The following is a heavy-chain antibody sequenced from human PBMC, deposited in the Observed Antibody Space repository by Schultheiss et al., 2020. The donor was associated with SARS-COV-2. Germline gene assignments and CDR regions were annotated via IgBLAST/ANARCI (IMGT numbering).Heavy chain of an antibody. J-gene: IGHJ5*02. CDR1: GYTFTTSD. V-gene: IGHV1-8*01. CDR2: MNPNSGNT. Sequence: ASVKVSCKASGYTFTTSDINWVRQATGQGLEWMGWMNPNSGNTGYAQKFQGRVTMTMNTSISTAYMELSSLRSEDTAVYYCARTHSSGWYNWFDPRGQGILVTVSS. D-gene: IGHD6-19*01. CDR3: ARTHSSGWYNWFDP.